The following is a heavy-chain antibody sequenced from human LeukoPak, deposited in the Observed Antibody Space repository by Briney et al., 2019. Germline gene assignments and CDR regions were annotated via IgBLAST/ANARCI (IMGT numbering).Heavy chain of an antibody. Sequence: GGSLRLSCAASGFTFSSYAMSWVRQAPGKGLEWVSAISGSGGSTYYADSVEGRFTISRDNSKNTLYLQMNSLRAEDTAVYYCAKDPHYYGSGSYYSGDYWGQGTLVTVSS. CDR1: GFTFSSYA. D-gene: IGHD3-10*01. CDR2: ISGSGGST. V-gene: IGHV3-23*01. CDR3: AKDPHYYGSGSYYSGDY. J-gene: IGHJ4*02.